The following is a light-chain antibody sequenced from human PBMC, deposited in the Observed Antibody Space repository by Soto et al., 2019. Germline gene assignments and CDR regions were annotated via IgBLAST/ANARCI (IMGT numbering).Light chain of an antibody. J-gene: IGLJ1*01. Sequence: QSVLTQPASVSGSPGQSITISCTGTSSDIGHYDYVSWYQQHPGKAPKLMIYHVTYRPSGVSNRYSGAKSGNTASLTISGLQDDDEADYYCCSLTTSHTYVFGSGTKLTVL. CDR1: SSDIGHYDY. CDR3: CSLTTSHTYV. V-gene: IGLV2-14*03. CDR2: HVT.